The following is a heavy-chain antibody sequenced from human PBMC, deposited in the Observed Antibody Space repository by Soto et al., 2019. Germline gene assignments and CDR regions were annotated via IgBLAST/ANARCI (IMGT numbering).Heavy chain of an antibody. D-gene: IGHD2-21*02. CDR3: ARLWVGCGSYCGGDCYSGGGMGV. V-gene: IGHV5-51*01. Sequence: EVQLVQSGAEVKKPGESLKISCKGSGYSFTSYWIGWVRQMPGKGLEWMGIIYPGDSDTRYSPSFQGQVTISADESISTAYLQWSSLKASDTAMYYCARLWVGCGSYCGGDCYSGGGMGVWGQGTTVTGSS. CDR1: GYSFTSYW. J-gene: IGHJ6*02. CDR2: IYPGDSDT.